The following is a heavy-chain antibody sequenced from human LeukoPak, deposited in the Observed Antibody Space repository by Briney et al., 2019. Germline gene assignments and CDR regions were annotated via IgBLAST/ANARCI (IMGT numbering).Heavy chain of an antibody. V-gene: IGHV1-2*02. Sequence: ASEKVSCKASGYTFTAYYMHWVRQAPAQGLEWMGWINLNSGGSNYAQKFQGRVTMTRDTSISAAYLELSRLGSDDTAVYYCARVAGGDWYYFDFWGQGTLVTVSS. CDR2: INLNSGGS. J-gene: IGHJ4*02. CDR1: GYTFTAYY. D-gene: IGHD2-21*02. CDR3: ARVAGGDWYYFDF.